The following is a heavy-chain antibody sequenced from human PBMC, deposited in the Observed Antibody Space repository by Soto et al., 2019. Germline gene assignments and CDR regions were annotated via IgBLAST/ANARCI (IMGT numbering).Heavy chain of an antibody. V-gene: IGHV3-30-3*01. CDR1: GFTFSSYA. Sequence: GWSLRLSCSASGFTFSSYAMHWFRQAPGKGLEWVAVISYDGSNKYYADSVKGRFTISRDNSKNTLYLQMNSLRVEDTAPYYCARDRLDVVVPAAILAYWGQGTLVTVSS. CDR3: ARDRLDVVVPAAILAY. D-gene: IGHD2-2*02. CDR2: ISYDGSNK. J-gene: IGHJ4*02.